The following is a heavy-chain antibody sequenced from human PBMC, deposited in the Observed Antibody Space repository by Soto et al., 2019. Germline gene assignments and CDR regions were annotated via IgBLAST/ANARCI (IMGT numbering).Heavy chain of an antibody. CDR2: ISASGGAT. J-gene: IGHJ6*02. V-gene: IGHV3-23*01. CDR3: AKGGIAAPGTYYYGMDV. Sequence: EVQLLESGGGLVQPGGSLRVSCAASGFTFTNYAMTWVRQAPGKGLQWVSGISASGGATYYADSVKGRFSISRDNSKDRLYLQLNSLRAEDTAVYYCAKGGIAAPGTYYYGMDVWGQGTTVTVSS. CDR1: GFTFTNYA. D-gene: IGHD6-13*01.